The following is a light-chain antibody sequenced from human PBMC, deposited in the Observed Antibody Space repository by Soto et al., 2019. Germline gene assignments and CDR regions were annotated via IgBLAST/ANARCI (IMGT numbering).Light chain of an antibody. Sequence: EIVMTQSPATLSVSPGERVTLSCRASQSISGNLAWYQQKPGQAPRLLMFRTSTRATGFPARFSGSGSGTEFTLTISSLQPEDFATYYCLQHNSYPRTFGQGTKLEIK. CDR2: RTS. V-gene: IGKV3-15*01. J-gene: IGKJ2*01. CDR3: LQHNSYPRT. CDR1: QSISGN.